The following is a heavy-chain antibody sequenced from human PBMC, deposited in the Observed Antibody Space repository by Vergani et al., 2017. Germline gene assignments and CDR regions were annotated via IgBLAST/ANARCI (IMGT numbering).Heavy chain of an antibody. Sequence: QVQLQESGPGLVKPSETLSLSCIISGGSISTFYWSWIRQPPGKGLEWIGYVFHSGSTNYSPSLKSRVTISVDTSKNQFSLKLSSVTAADTAVYYCAREVGATTAFDIWGQGTMVTVSS. V-gene: IGHV4-59*01. CDR3: AREVGATTAFDI. CDR1: GGSISTFY. J-gene: IGHJ3*02. D-gene: IGHD1-26*01. CDR2: VFHSGST.